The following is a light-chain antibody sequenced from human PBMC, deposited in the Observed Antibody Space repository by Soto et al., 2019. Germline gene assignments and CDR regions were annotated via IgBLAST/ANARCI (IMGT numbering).Light chain of an antibody. Sequence: QSVLTQPASVSGSPGQSITLSCTGTSSDVGGYNYVSWYQQHPGKAPKLVIYEVINRPSGVSNRFSGSKSGNTASLTISGLQAEDEAVYYCSSYTTSSAPVLFGGGTKLTVL. CDR1: SSDVGGYNY. CDR2: EVI. V-gene: IGLV2-14*01. J-gene: IGLJ2*01. CDR3: SSYTTSSAPVL.